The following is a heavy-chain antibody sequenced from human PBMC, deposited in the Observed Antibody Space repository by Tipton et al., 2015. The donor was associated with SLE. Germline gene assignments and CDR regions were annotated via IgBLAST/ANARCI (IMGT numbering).Heavy chain of an antibody. J-gene: IGHJ3*02. CDR1: GFTFSSND. Sequence: SLRLSCAASGFTFSSNDMHWVRQPTGKGLEWVSAIGRGGDTYYSDSVKGRFSISRDNAKNTLYLQVNSLRAEDTAVYYCARRHFGVVFISAFDIWGQGTMVTVSS. D-gene: IGHD3-3*01. CDR3: ARRHFGVVFISAFDI. CDR2: IGRGGDT. V-gene: IGHV3-13*01.